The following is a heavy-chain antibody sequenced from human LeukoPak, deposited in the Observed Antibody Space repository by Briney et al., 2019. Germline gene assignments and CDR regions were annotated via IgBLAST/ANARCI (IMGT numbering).Heavy chain of an antibody. J-gene: IGHJ4*02. CDR1: GFTFDDYA. CDR3: AILDGGFCSSTSCSDY. V-gene: IGHV3-43*02. Sequence: GGSLRLSCAASGFTFDDYAMHWVRQAPGKGLEWVSLISGDGGSTYYADSVKGRFTISRDNSKNSLYLQMNSLRTEGTALYYCAILDGGFCSSTSCSDYWGQGTLVTVSS. D-gene: IGHD2-2*01. CDR2: ISGDGGST.